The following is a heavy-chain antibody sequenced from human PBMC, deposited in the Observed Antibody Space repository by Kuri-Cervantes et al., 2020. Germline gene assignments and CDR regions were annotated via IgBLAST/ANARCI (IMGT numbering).Heavy chain of an antibody. CDR2: ISWNSGSI. J-gene: IGHJ3*01. CDR3: ARNWHDGFDV. V-gene: IGHV3-9*01. D-gene: IGHD1-1*01. Sequence: SLKISCAASGFTFDDYAMHWVRQAPGKGLEWVSGISWNSGSIGYADSVEGRFTISRDLAKNSVYLQMNSLRAGDTALYFCARNWHDGFDVWGQGTLVTVSS. CDR1: GFTFDDYA.